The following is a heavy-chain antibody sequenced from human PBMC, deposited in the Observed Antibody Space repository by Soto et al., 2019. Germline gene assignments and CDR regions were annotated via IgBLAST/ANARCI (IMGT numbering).Heavy chain of an antibody. CDR1: GYTLTELS. J-gene: IGHJ4*02. V-gene: IGHV1-24*01. CDR3: NIAYYYDSSGYYYFDY. Sequence: EASVKVSCKVSGYTLTELSMHWVRQAPGKGLEWMGGFDPEDGETIYAQKFQGRVTMTEDTSTDTAYMELSSLRSEDTAVYYCNIAYYYDSSGYYYFDYWGQGTLVTAPQ. CDR2: FDPEDGET. D-gene: IGHD3-22*01.